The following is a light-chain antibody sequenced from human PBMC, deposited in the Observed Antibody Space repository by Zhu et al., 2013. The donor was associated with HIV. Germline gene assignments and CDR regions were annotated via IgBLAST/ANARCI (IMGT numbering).Light chain of an antibody. CDR1: QSVASY. Sequence: EIVLTQSPATLSLSPGERATLSCRTSQSVASYLAWYQQKPGQAPRLLIYDASNRATGIPARFSGSGSGTDFTLTISSLEPEDFAVYYCQHRIDWPWTFGQGTKVEIK. V-gene: IGKV3-11*01. CDR2: DAS. CDR3: QHRIDWPWT. J-gene: IGKJ1*01.